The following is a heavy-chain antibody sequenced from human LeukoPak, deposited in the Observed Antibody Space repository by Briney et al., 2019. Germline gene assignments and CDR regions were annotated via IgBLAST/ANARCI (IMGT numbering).Heavy chain of an antibody. D-gene: IGHD3-22*01. J-gene: IGHJ1*01. CDR2: INPNSGGT. Sequence: ASVKVSCKASGYTFTGYYMHWVRQAPGQGLEWMGWINPNSGGTNYAQKFQGRVTMTRDTSISTAYMELSRLRSDDTAVYYCARGRAEGITMIVVVIDSPYFQHWGQGTLVTVSS. CDR3: ARGRAEGITMIVVVIDSPYFQH. V-gene: IGHV1-2*02. CDR1: GYTFTGYY.